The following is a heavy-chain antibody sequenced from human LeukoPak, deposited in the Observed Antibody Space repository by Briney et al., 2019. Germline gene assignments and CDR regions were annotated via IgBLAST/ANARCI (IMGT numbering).Heavy chain of an antibody. CDR2: INHSGST. V-gene: IGHV4-34*01. CDR1: GGSFSGYY. CDR3: AGGMYYYGSGPNDY. J-gene: IGHJ4*02. D-gene: IGHD3-10*01. Sequence: TSETLSLTCAVYGGSFSGYYWSWIRQPPGKGLEWIGEINHSGSTNYNPSLKSRVTISVDTSKNQFSLKLSSVTAADTAVYYCAGGMYYYGSGPNDYWGQGTLVTVSS.